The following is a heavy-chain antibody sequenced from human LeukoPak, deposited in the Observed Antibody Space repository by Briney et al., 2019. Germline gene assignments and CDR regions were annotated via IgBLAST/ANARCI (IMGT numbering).Heavy chain of an antibody. J-gene: IGHJ2*01. CDR3: ARDGRTLAWYFDL. CDR2: ISYDGSNK. Sequence: PGGSLRLSCAASGFTFSSYAMHWVRQAPGKGLEWVAVISYDGSNKYYADSVKGRFTISRDNSKNTLYLQMNSLRAEDTAVYYCARDGRTLAWYFDLWGRGTLVTVSS. D-gene: IGHD3-16*01. CDR1: GFTFSSYA. V-gene: IGHV3-30-3*01.